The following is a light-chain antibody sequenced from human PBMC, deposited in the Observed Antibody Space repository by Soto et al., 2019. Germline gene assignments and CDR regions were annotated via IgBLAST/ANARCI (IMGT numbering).Light chain of an antibody. CDR2: DIS. CDR1: QIVSNV. J-gene: IGKJ1*01. Sequence: DIQMTQSPSTLSASVRDRVTVXXRASQIVSNVLAWFQQKPGRATKLLXXDISNLTSGVPSRFSGSGRGAATDFTLTSSSLQPDDSATYYCQQYYSYPWTFGQGTKVDIK. CDR3: QQYYSYPWT. V-gene: IGKV1-5*01.